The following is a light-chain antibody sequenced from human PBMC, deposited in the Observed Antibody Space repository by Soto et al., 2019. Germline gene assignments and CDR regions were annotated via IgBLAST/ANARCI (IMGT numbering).Light chain of an antibody. CDR2: AVS. V-gene: IGKV2D-29*01. CDR3: QQYNRWPFT. Sequence: IVMTQTPLSLSVTPGQPASISCKSSQSLLQSDGNTYLYWYLQKPGQPPQLLIYAVSNRFSGVPDRFSGSGSGTEFTLTISSLQSGDFAVYYCQQYNRWPFTFGPGTKVDIK. J-gene: IGKJ3*01. CDR1: QSLLQSDGNTY.